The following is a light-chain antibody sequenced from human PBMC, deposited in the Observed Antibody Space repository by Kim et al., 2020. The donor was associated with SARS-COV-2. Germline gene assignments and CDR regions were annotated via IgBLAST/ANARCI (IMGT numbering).Light chain of an antibody. J-gene: IGLJ1*01. CDR2: FDT. CDR3: QVWNNRGNYYV. Sequence: SYELTQPPSLSVAPGKTAKITCGGENIGTKSVHWYQQKPGQAPVLVIFFDTDRPSGIPARFSGSNSGNTATLTIRRVEAGDEADYYCQVWNNRGNYYVFGPGTKVTVL. CDR1: NIGTKS. V-gene: IGLV3-21*04.